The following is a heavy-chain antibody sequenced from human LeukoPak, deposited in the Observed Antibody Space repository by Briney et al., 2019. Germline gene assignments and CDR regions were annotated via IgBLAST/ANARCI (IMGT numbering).Heavy chain of an antibody. V-gene: IGHV3-43*02. D-gene: IGHD5-18*01. Sequence: GGSLRLSCAASGFTFDDYAMHWVRQAPGKGLEWVSLISGDGGSTYYADSVKGRFTISRDNSKNSLYLQMNSLRTEDTALYYCAKDINVDTAMSIFDYWGQGTLVTVSS. J-gene: IGHJ4*02. CDR1: GFTFDDYA. CDR3: AKDINVDTAMSIFDY. CDR2: ISGDGGST.